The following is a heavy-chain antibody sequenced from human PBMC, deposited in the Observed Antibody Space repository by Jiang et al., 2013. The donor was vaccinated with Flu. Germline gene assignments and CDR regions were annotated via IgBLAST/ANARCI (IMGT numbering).Heavy chain of an antibody. V-gene: IGHV1-2*02. D-gene: IGHD5-12*01. CDR3: ARDVEYSGYPLVGGMDV. CDR2: INPNSGGT. Sequence: GAEVKKPGASVKVSCKASGYTFTGYYMHWVRQAPGQGLEWMGWINPNSGGTNYAQKFQGRVTMTRDTSISTAYMELSRLRSDDTAVYYCARDVEYSGYPLVGGMDVWGQGTTVTVSS. J-gene: IGHJ6*02. CDR1: GYTFTGYY.